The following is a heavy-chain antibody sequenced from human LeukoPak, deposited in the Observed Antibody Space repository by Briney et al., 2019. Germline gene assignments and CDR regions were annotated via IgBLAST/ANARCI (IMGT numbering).Heavy chain of an antibody. D-gene: IGHD1-26*01. CDR3: AKFSGSYGNDY. V-gene: IGHV1-8*01. Sequence: ASVTVSCKASGYTFTSYDINWVRQAAGQGLEWMGWMNPNSGNTGYAQKFQGRVTMTRNTSISTAYMELSSLRSEDTAVYYCAKFSGSYGNDYWGQGTPVTVSS. CDR2: MNPNSGNT. J-gene: IGHJ4*02. CDR1: GYTFTSYD.